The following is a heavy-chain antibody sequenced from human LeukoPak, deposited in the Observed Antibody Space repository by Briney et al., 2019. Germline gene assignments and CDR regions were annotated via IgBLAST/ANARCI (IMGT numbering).Heavy chain of an antibody. V-gene: IGHV3-21*01. CDR1: GFTFSSYN. CDR3: ARDPYSGSYGADYYYYMDV. CDR2: ITSGSSHI. D-gene: IGHD1-26*01. J-gene: IGHJ6*03. Sequence: GGSLRLSCAASGFTFSSYNMNWVRQTPGQGLEWVSSITSGSSHIYYADSVKGRSTISRDNAKSSLYLQMNSLRAEDTAVYYCARDPYSGSYGADYYYYMDVWGKGTTVTISS.